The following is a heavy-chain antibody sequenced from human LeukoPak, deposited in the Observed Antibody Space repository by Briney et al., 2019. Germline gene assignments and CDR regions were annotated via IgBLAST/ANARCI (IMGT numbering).Heavy chain of an antibody. CDR3: ARHDYPSSWFDY. Sequence: SETLSLTCTVSGDSINNYYWSWIRQPPGKGLEWIGYIYTTGSTDYNPSLKSRVTISVDTSKNQFSLKLSSVTAADTAVYYCARHDYPSSWFDYWGQGTLVTVSS. V-gene: IGHV4-4*08. J-gene: IGHJ4*02. CDR2: IYTTGST. D-gene: IGHD6-13*01. CDR1: GDSINNYY.